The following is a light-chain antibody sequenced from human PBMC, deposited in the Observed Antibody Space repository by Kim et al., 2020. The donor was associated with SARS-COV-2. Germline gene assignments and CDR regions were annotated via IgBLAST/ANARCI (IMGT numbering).Light chain of an antibody. V-gene: IGLV2-8*01. J-gene: IGLJ2*01. CDR2: EVN. CDR3: SSYAGTKGVI. CDR1: GSDIASYDY. Sequence: QSALTQPPSASGSPGQSVTISCTGTGSDIASYDYVSWYQQHPGKAPKLIISEVNKRPSGVPDRFSGSKSYNTASLTVSGLQAEDEADYYCSSYAGTKGVIFGGGTQLTVL.